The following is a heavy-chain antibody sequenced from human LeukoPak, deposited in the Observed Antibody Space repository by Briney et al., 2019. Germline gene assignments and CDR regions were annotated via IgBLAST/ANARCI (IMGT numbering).Heavy chain of an antibody. CDR2: IYRGGST. Sequence: GGSLRLSCAASGFIVSSNYMSWVRQAPGKGLEWVSVIYRGGSTYYADSVKGRFTISRDNSKNTLYLQMNSLRAEYTAVYYCARDLAGLDYWGQGTLVTVSS. V-gene: IGHV3-66*02. D-gene: IGHD6-13*01. CDR3: ARDLAGLDY. J-gene: IGHJ4*02. CDR1: GFIVSSNY.